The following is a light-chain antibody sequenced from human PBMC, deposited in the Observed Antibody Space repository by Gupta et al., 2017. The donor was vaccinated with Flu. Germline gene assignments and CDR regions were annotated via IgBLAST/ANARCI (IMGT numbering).Light chain of an antibody. CDR1: SSNIGAGYD. J-gene: IGLJ2*01. CDR3: QSYDSSLGHVV. CDR2: GNS. V-gene: IGLV1-40*01. Sequence: QSVLTQPPSVSGAPGQRVTIPCTGSSSNIGAGYDVHWYQQLPGTAPKLLIYGNSNRPSGVPDRFSGSKSGTSASLAITGLQAEDEADYYCQSYDSSLGHVVFGGGTKLTVL.